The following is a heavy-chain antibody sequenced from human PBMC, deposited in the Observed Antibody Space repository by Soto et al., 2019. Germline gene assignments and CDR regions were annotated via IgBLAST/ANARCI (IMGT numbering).Heavy chain of an antibody. Sequence: QITLKESGPTLVKPTQTLTLTCTFSGFSLRISGVGVGWIRQPPGKALEWLALIYWDDDKRYSPSLKSRLTIPKDTSKHQVVLTMTNMDPVDTATYYCAHSATVSDAFDIWGQGTMVTVSS. CDR1: GFSLRISGVG. V-gene: IGHV2-5*02. J-gene: IGHJ3*02. CDR3: AHSATVSDAFDI. D-gene: IGHD2-15*01. CDR2: IYWDDDK.